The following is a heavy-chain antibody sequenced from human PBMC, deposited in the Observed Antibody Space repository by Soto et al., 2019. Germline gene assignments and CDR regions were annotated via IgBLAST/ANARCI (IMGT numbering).Heavy chain of an antibody. Sequence: EVQLVQSGAEVKKPGEALRISCKGSGYTFTTYWIGRVRQMPGKGLGWMGMIDPSDSGTNYSPPFQGHVTMSADKSINTAYVQWSSLTPSDTAMYFCVRVRKKWAGGAYWGQGTLVTVSS. J-gene: IGHJ4*02. CDR3: VRVRKKWAGGAY. CDR2: IDPSDSGT. V-gene: IGHV5-10-1*03. D-gene: IGHD1-26*01. CDR1: GYTFTTYW.